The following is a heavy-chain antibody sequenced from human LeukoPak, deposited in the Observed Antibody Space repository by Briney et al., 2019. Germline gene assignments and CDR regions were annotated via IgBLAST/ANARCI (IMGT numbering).Heavy chain of an antibody. CDR3: ARGRYYYDSSGYYYV. CDR1: GGSISSSSFY. V-gene: IGHV4-39*07. Sequence: SETLSLTCTVSGGSISSSSFYWGWIRQPPGKGLEWIGSIYYSGSTYYNPSLKSRVTISVDTSKNQFSLKLSSVTAADMAVYYCARGRYYYDSSGYYYVWGQGTLVTVSS. J-gene: IGHJ4*02. CDR2: IYYSGST. D-gene: IGHD3-22*01.